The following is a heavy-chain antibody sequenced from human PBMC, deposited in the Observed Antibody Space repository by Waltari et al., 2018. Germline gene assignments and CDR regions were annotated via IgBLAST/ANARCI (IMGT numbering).Heavy chain of an antibody. CDR2: ISFDGNNR. CDR1: GFRFRDYA. CDR3: AKARGAGSHSAYYFDS. J-gene: IGHJ4*02. V-gene: IGHV3-30*07. Sequence: QVQLVESGGGVVQPGRSLTLSCEVSGFRFRDYAVPWVRQAPGKGLEWLAVISFDGNNRHYADSVNGRFTIFKDHSKSTLHLEMNSLRAEDTAVYYCAKARGAGSHSAYYFDSWGQGTLVTVSS. D-gene: IGHD3-10*01.